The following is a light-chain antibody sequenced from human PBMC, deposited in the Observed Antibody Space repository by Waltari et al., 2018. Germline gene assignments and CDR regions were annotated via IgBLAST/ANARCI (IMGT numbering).Light chain of an antibody. CDR3: QQRFNWPQT. CDR2: DTS. CDR1: QSVSSY. Sequence: EIVLTQSPATLSLSPGEGATLSCRASQSVSSYLAWYQHKPGQAPRLLIYDTSNRATGIPARFSGSGSGTDFTLTISSLEPEDFAVYYCQQRFNWPQTFGQGTRVEIK. J-gene: IGKJ1*01. V-gene: IGKV3-11*01.